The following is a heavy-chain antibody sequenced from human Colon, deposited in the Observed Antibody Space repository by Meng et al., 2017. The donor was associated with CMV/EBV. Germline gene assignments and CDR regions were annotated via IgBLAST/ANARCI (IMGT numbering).Heavy chain of an antibody. CDR1: GGTFSSYA. D-gene: IGHD6-6*01. CDR3: APYSGSSSTTDY. Sequence: SVKVSCKASGGTFSSYAISWVRQAPGQGLEWMGGIIPILGIANYAQKFQGRVTITADKSTSTAYMELSSLRSEDTAVYYCAPYSGSSSTTDYWGQGTLVTVSS. V-gene: IGHV1-69*10. CDR2: IIPILGIA. J-gene: IGHJ4*02.